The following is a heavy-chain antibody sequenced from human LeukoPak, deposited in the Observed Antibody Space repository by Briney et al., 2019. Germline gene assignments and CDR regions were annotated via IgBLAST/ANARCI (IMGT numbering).Heavy chain of an antibody. J-gene: IGHJ4*02. Sequence: GRSLRLSCSASGFSFSSFAMYWVRQVPGKGLECVSSISSDGDSTKYADSMKGRFTISRDNSKNTLFLQMSSLRPDDSALYYCVKSGVAVYGIGHFDYWGQGTLVTVSS. V-gene: IGHV3-64D*09. CDR1: GFSFSSFA. CDR2: ISSDGDST. CDR3: VKSGVAVYGIGHFDY. D-gene: IGHD2-8*01.